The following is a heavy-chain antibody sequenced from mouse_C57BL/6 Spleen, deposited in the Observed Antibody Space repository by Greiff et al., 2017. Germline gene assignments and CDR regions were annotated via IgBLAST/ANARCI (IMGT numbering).Heavy chain of an antibody. V-gene: IGHV1-82*01. J-gene: IGHJ2*01. Sequence: QVQLQQSGPELVKPGASVKISCKASGYAFSSSWMNWVKQRPGKGLEWIGRIYPGDGDTNYNGKFKGKATLTADKSSSTAYMQLSSLTSEDSAVYFCARSPYGYDGDYWGQGTTLTVSS. CDR1: GYAFSSSW. D-gene: IGHD2-2*01. CDR3: ARSPYGYDGDY. CDR2: IYPGDGDT.